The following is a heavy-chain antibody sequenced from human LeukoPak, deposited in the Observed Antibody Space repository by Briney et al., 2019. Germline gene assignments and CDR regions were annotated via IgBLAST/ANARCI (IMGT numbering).Heavy chain of an antibody. J-gene: IGHJ4*02. Sequence: ASXXVSCKASGYTFTGYYMHWVRQAPGQGMEWMGRINPSRGGTKYAQKFQGRGSITRDTSISTAYMELSRLRSDDTAVYYCARAGGDGYNYEVYWGQGTLVTVSS. CDR2: INPSRGGT. CDR1: GYTFTGYY. CDR3: ARAGGDGYNYEVY. V-gene: IGHV1-2*06. D-gene: IGHD5-24*01.